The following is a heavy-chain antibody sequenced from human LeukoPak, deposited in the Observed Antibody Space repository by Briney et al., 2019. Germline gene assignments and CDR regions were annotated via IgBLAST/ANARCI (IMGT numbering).Heavy chain of an antibody. Sequence: PSETLSLTCTVSGGSISSYYWSWIRQPPGKGLEWIGYIYYSGSTYYNPSLKSRVTMSIDTSKKQFSLKLSSVTAADTAVYYCARAVTVGYDYDYWGQGTLVTVSS. V-gene: IGHV4-59*08. J-gene: IGHJ4*02. CDR2: IYYSGST. D-gene: IGHD4-23*01. CDR1: GGSISSYY. CDR3: ARAVTVGYDYDY.